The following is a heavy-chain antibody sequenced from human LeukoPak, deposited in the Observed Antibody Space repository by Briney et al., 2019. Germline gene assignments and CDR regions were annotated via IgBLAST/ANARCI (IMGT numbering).Heavy chain of an antibody. V-gene: IGHV1-24*01. CDR3: ATDLGVGATSFDY. Sequence: GASVKVSCKVSGYTLTELSMHWVRQAPGKGLDWMGGFDPEDGKTIYAHKLHGRLTITDDTSTHTAYMELSRLRSEDTALYYCATDLGVGATSFDYWGQGTLVTVSS. J-gene: IGHJ4*02. CDR1: GYTLTELS. CDR2: FDPEDGKT. D-gene: IGHD1-26*01.